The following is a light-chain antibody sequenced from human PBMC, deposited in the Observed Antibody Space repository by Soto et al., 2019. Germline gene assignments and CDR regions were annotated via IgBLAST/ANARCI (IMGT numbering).Light chain of an antibody. CDR1: QSVSSSY. CDR2: GAS. Sequence: EIVLTQSPGTLSLSPGERATLSCRAGQSVSSSYLAWYQQKPGQAPRLLIYGASSRVTGIPDRFSGSGSETDFTLTISRLEPEDFAVYYCQRYGTSLTWTFGQGTKVDI. CDR3: QRYGTSLTWT. J-gene: IGKJ1*01. V-gene: IGKV3-20*01.